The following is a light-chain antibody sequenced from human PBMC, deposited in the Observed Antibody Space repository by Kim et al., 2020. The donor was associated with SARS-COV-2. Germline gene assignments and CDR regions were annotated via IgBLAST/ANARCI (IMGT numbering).Light chain of an antibody. CDR1: GLRSYY. J-gene: IGLJ2*01. CDR2: GRN. CDR3: QSRDSGGNVV. Sequence: SSELTQDPAVSVALGQTVRITCQGDGLRSYYATWYQQKPRQAPVLVIYGRNNRPSGIPDRFSGSTSGNTASLTISGAQAEDEADFYCQSRDSGGNVVFGGETLLTVL. V-gene: IGLV3-19*01.